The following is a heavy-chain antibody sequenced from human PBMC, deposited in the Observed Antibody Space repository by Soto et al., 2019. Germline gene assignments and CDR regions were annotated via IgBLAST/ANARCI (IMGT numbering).Heavy chain of an antibody. Sequence: QVPLVESGGGLVKPGGSLRLSCAASGFTFSDYYMSWIRQAPGKGLEWVSYISSSGSTIYYADSVKGRFTIPRDNAKYSLYLQMNSLRAEDTAVYYCARKPYSSSWSDYWGQGTLVTVSS. CDR3: ARKPYSSSWSDY. D-gene: IGHD6-13*01. CDR2: ISSSGSTI. V-gene: IGHV3-11*01. CDR1: GFTFSDYY. J-gene: IGHJ4*02.